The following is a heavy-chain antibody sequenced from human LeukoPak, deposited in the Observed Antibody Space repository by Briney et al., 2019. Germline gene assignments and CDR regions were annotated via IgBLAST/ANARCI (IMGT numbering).Heavy chain of an antibody. J-gene: IGHJ4*02. CDR2: IYYSGST. CDR3: ARDWGFPRDY. D-gene: IGHD7-27*01. CDR1: GGSISSSSYY. V-gene: IGHV4-39*02. Sequence: PSETLSLTCTVSGGSISSSSYYWGWIRQPPGKGLEWIGSIYYSGSTYYNPSLKSRVTISVDTSKNQFSLKLSSVTAADTAVYYCARDWGFPRDYWGQGTLVTVSS.